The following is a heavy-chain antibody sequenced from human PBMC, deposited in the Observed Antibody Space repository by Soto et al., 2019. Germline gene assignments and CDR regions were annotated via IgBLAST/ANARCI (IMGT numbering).Heavy chain of an antibody. Sequence: GGSLRLSCAASGFTFSSYAMSWVRQAPGKGLEWVSAISGSGGSTYYADSVKGRFTISRDNSKNTLYLQMNSLRAEDTAVYYCAKDRPRGSGSYYEDYFDYWGQGTLVTVSS. CDR1: GFTFSSYA. CDR3: AKDRPRGSGSYYEDYFDY. V-gene: IGHV3-23*01. CDR2: ISGSGGST. D-gene: IGHD3-10*01. J-gene: IGHJ4*02.